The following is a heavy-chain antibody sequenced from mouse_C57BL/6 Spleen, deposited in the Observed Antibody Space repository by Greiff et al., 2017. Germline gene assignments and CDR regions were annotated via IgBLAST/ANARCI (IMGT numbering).Heavy chain of an antibody. V-gene: IGHV1-55*01. CDR1: GYTFTSYW. CDR3: ARSLIYYYGSSCV. CDR2: IYPGSGST. J-gene: IGHJ1*03. Sequence: QVQLQQPGAELVKPGASVKMSCKASGYTFTSYWITWVKQRPGQGLEWIGDIYPGSGSTNYNEKFKSKATLTVDTSSSTAYMQLSSLTSEDSSVYYCARSLIYYYGSSCVWGTGTTVTVSS. D-gene: IGHD1-1*01.